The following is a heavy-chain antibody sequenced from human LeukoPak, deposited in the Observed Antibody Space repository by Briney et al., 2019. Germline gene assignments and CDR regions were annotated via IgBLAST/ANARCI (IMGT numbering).Heavy chain of an antibody. Sequence: SETLSLTCGVSGCSISSTNWWSWVRQPPGQGLEWIGEISLTGETNYNPSLNGRVTMSLDESRNQLSLDLTSVTAADTAISYCSRESGAFCPFDYWGQGTLVIVPP. D-gene: IGHD1-26*01. V-gene: IGHV4-4*02. CDR1: GCSISSTNW. CDR3: SRESGAFCPFDY. CDR2: ISLTGET. J-gene: IGHJ4*02.